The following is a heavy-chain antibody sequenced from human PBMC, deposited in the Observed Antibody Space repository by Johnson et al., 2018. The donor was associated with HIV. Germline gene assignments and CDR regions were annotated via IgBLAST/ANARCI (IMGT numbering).Heavy chain of an antibody. CDR1: GFTFSSYA. CDR2: ISGSGGST. D-gene: IGHD6-6*01. CDR3: AKDPASIAARLYALDI. J-gene: IGHJ3*02. Sequence: VQLVESGGGLVQPGGSLRLSCAASGFTFSSYAMSWVRQAPGKGLEWVSAISGSGGSTYYADSVKGRCTISRDNSKNTLYLQMSSLRAEDTAVYYCAKDPASIAARLYALDIWGQGTMVTVSS. V-gene: IGHV3-23*04.